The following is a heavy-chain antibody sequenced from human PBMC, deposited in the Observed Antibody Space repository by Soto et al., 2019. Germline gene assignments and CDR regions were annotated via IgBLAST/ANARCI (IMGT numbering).Heavy chain of an antibody. CDR2: ISAYNGNT. V-gene: IGHV1-18*01. CDR3: ARAVNYYDSSGYYTHEYFQH. Sequence: ASVKVSCKASGYTFTSYGISWVRQAPGQGLEWMGRISAYNGNTNYAQKIQGRVTMTTDTSTSTAYMELRSLRSDDTAVYYCARAVNYYDSSGYYTHEYFQHWGQGTLVTVS. CDR1: GYTFTSYG. J-gene: IGHJ1*01. D-gene: IGHD3-22*01.